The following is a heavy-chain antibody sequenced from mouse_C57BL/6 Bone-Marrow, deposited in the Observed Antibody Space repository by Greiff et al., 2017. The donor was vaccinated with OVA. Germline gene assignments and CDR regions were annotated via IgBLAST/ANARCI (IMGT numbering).Heavy chain of an antibody. CDR2: IDPSDSYT. J-gene: IGHJ2*01. CDR1: GYTFTSYW. CDR3: ARLRSY. D-gene: IGHD1-1*01. V-gene: IGHV1-69*01. Sequence: VQLQQPGAELVMPGASVKLSCKASGYTFTSYWMHWVKQRPGQGLEWIGEIDPSDSYTNYNQKFKGKSTLTVDKSSSTAYMQLSSLTSEDSAVYYCARLRSYWGQGTTLTVSS.